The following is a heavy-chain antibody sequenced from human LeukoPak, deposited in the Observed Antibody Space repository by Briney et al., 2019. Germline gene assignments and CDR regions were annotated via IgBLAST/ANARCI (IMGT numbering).Heavy chain of an antibody. Sequence: GGSLRLSCAASGFTFSSYAMSWVRQAPGKGLEWVSAISGNGGRTYYADSVKGRFTISRDNSRNTLFLQMNSLRAEDTAVYYCARVAEMDTILGKFDNWGQGTLVTVSS. J-gene: IGHJ5*02. D-gene: IGHD5-24*01. CDR3: ARVAEMDTILGKFDN. CDR2: ISGNGGRT. V-gene: IGHV3-23*01. CDR1: GFTFSSYA.